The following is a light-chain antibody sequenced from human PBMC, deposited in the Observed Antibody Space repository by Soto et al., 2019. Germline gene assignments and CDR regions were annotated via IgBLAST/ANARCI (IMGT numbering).Light chain of an antibody. Sequence: QSALPQPASVSGSPGQSITISCGGTASDVGSYNLVSWYQQHPGKAPKLIIYEGSKRPSGISNRFSGSKSGNTASLTISGLQAEDEADYYCCSYAGSTTVVFGGGTKVTVL. CDR1: ASDVGSYNL. CDR2: EGS. J-gene: IGLJ2*01. V-gene: IGLV2-23*01. CDR3: CSYAGSTTVV.